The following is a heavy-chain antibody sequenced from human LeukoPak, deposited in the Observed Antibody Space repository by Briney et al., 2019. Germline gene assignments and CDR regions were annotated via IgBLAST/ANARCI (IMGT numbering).Heavy chain of an antibody. J-gene: IGHJ4*02. D-gene: IGHD3-22*01. Sequence: SETLSPTCTVSGGSISSGDYYGSWIRQPPGKGLEWIGYIYYSGSTYYNPSLKSRVTISVDTSKNQFSLKLRSVTAADTAVYYCAMGSSGPFDYWGQGTLVTVSS. CDR2: IYYSGST. V-gene: IGHV4-30-4*01. CDR3: AMGSSGPFDY. CDR1: GGSISSGDYY.